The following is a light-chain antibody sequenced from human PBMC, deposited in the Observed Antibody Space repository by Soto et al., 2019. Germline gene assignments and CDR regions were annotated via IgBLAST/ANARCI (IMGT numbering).Light chain of an antibody. Sequence: QSVLTQPASVSGSLGQSVTIPCTGTSSDVGGYNYVSWYQQYPGNAPKLIIYDVSNRPSGVSNRFSGSKSGNTASLTISGLQAEDEAEYHCSSYTITSTYVFGAGTK. CDR1: SSDVGGYNY. CDR2: DVS. CDR3: SSYTITSTYV. V-gene: IGLV2-14*01. J-gene: IGLJ1*01.